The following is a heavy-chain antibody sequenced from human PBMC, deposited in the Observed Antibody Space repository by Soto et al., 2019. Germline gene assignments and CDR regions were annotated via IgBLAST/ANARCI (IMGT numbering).Heavy chain of an antibody. J-gene: IGHJ4*02. V-gene: IGHV4-59*01. CDR3: AREGFSGYEALDY. Sequence: QVHLQESGPGLLKPSETLSLTCSVSGGPIRSYYLSWVRQAPGKGLDWIEYIAYTGITGYNPSLRSRDTISGDTSQNVFSLKMTSVTAADTAVYYCAREGFSGYEALDYWGQGILVTVSS. CDR2: IAYTGIT. CDR1: GGPIRSYY. D-gene: IGHD5-12*01.